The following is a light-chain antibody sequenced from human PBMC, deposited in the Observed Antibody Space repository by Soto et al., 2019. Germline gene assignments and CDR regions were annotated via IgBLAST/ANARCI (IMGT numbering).Light chain of an antibody. CDR1: QTINNKF. CDR2: ATS. J-gene: IGKJ3*01. V-gene: IGKV3-20*01. Sequence: EIVLTQSPGTLSLSPGERATLSCRASQTINNKFLAWYQHKPGQAPRLLVYATSDRATGIPDRFSGSGSGTDFTLAISRLEPEDFALYYCHPYGSAFTFGPGTKVDIK. CDR3: HPYGSAFT.